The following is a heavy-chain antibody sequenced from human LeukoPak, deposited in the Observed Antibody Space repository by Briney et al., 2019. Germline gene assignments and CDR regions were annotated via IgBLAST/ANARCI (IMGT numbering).Heavy chain of an antibody. D-gene: IGHD4-17*01. J-gene: IGHJ3*02. CDR3: AKDPNGDYVGAFDM. Sequence: PGGSLRLSCAASGFTFSDYYMSWVRQAPGKGLEWVSSIPVSGDPTYYADSVRGRFTVSRDNSKSSLYLQMNGLRAEDTALYYCAKDPNGDYVGAFDMWGQGTMATVSS. V-gene: IGHV3-23*01. CDR2: IPVSGDPT. CDR1: GFTFSDYY.